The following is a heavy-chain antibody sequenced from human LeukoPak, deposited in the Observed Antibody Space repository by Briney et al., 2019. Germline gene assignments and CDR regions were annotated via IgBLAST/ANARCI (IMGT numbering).Heavy chain of an antibody. CDR1: GFTFSDYS. V-gene: IGHV3-48*01. CDR2: IGGRGDGI. D-gene: IGHD2-15*01. J-gene: IGHJ4*02. CDR3: AREIPGRIAADC. Sequence: GGSLRLCCAASGFTFSDYSMNWVRQAPGKGLEWISYIGGRGDGISYADSVKGRFIVSRDNAKNSLFLQMNRLRGEDTAIYFCAREIPGRIAADCWGQGTLVTVSS.